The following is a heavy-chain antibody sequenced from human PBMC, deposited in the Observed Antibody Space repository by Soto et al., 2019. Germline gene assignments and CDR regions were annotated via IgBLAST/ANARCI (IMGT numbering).Heavy chain of an antibody. Sequence: QVQLQESGPRLVKPSGTLSLTCSVSGGSITNSNWWSWVRLPPAKGLEWIGDIYHAGSTKYNPSPERRVTISVDTSKNQFALTLTSVTAADTAVYFCARGPPIVGNTTPLDSWGRGTLVTVSS. CDR1: GGSITNSNW. CDR3: ARGPPIVGNTTPLDS. D-gene: IGHD1-26*01. CDR2: IYHAGST. V-gene: IGHV4-4*02. J-gene: IGHJ4*02.